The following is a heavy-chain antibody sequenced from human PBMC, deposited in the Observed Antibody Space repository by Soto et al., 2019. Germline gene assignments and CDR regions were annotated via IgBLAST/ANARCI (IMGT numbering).Heavy chain of an antibody. CDR1: GGSISSYY. CDR2: IFYSGST. J-gene: IGHJ3*02. Sequence: NPSETLSLTCTVSGGSISSYYWSWIRQPPGKGLEWIGYIFYSGSTNYNPSLKSRVTISVDTSKNQFSLTLSSVTAADTAVSYCARGDNSNDADAFAIWGQGTMVTVSS. CDR3: ARGDNSNDADAFAI. V-gene: IGHV4-59*08. D-gene: IGHD1-20*01.